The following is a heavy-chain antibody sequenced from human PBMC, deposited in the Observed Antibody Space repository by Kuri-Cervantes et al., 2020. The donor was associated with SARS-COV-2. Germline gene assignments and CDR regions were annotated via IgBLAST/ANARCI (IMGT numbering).Heavy chain of an antibody. CDR2: IYYSGST. Sequence: SETLSLTCTVSGGSISSSSYYWGWIRQPPGKGLEWIGSIYYSGSTYYNPSLKSRVTISVDTSKNQFSLKLRSVTAADTAMYCCARGVGGGETFDFWGQGTLVTVSS. D-gene: IGHD3-16*01. V-gene: IGHV4-39*01. J-gene: IGHJ4*02. CDR3: ARGVGGGETFDF. CDR1: GGSISSSSYY.